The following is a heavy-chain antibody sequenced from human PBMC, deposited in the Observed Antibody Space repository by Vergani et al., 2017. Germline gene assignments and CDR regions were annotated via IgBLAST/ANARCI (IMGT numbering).Heavy chain of an antibody. V-gene: IGHV3-30*02. D-gene: IGHD3-3*01. CDR1: GFTFSSYG. CDR2: IRYDGSNK. Sequence: VQLLESGGGLVQPGGSLRLSCAASGFTFSSYGMHWVRQAPGKGLEWVAFIRYDGSNKYYADSVKGRFTISRDNSKNTLYLQMNSLRAEDTAVYYCAKDAYYDFWSGYQGVASDYWGQGTLVTVSS. J-gene: IGHJ4*02. CDR3: AKDAYYDFWSGYQGVASDY.